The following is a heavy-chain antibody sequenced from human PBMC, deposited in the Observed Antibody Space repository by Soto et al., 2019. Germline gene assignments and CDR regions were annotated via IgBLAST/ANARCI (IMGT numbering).Heavy chain of an antibody. CDR1: DGSIIGSDYY. CDR3: ARHNSAYGDYVIDY. J-gene: IGHJ4*02. D-gene: IGHD4-17*01. Sequence: QVQLQESGPGLVKPSQTLSLTCTVSDGSIIGSDYYWTWIRQLPGQGLEWIGYIYYSGSTYYNPSLESRITISVDTSKNQFSLNLNSVTAADTAVYYCARHNSAYGDYVIDYWGRGTLVTVSP. V-gene: IGHV4-31*03. CDR2: IYYSGST.